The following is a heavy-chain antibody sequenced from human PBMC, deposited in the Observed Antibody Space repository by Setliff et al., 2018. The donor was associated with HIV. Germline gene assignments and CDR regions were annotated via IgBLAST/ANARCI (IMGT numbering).Heavy chain of an antibody. CDR1: GGSISGYY. CDR2: IYYIGNT. CDR3: ARIVRWELVATSTFFYYYMDV. J-gene: IGHJ6*03. Sequence: SETLSLTCTVSGGSISGYYWSWIRQPPGKGLEWIGYIYYIGNTNYNPSLKSRVATSVDTPKNQFSLKLSSVTAADTAVYYCARIVRWELVATSTFFYYYMDVWGKGTTVTVSS. D-gene: IGHD1-26*01. V-gene: IGHV4-59*08.